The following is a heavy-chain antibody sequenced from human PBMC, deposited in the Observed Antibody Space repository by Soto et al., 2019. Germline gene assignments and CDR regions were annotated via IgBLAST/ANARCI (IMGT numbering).Heavy chain of an antibody. CDR3: ARGFRYCSSTSCYLNYYYYYYMDV. D-gene: IGHD2-2*01. CDR1: GGSFSGYY. J-gene: IGHJ6*03. V-gene: IGHV4-34*01. CDR2: INHSGST. Sequence: QVQLQQWGAGLLKPSETLSLTCAVYGGSFSGYYWSWIRQPPGKGLEWIGEINHSGSTNYNPSLKSRVTLSVDTSKNQFSLKLSSVTAADTAVYYCARGFRYCSSTSCYLNYYYYYYMDVWGKGTTVTVSS.